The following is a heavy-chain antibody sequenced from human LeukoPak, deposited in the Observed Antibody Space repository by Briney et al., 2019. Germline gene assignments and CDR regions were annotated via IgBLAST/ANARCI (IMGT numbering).Heavy chain of an antibody. CDR3: ARDRGKDDCSSTSCYYYYMDV. Sequence: SETLSLTCAVSGGSISSSNWWSWVRQPPGKGLEWIGEIYHSGSTNYNPSLKSRVTISVDTSKNQFSLKLSSVTAADTAVYYCARDRGKDDCSSTSCYYYYMDVWGKGTTVTVSS. CDR2: IYHSGST. V-gene: IGHV4-4*02. D-gene: IGHD2-2*01. J-gene: IGHJ6*03. CDR1: GGSISSSNW.